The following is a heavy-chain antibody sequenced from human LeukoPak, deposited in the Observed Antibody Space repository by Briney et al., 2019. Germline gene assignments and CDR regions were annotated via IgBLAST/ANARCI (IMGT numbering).Heavy chain of an antibody. CDR3: AKEEMDTADY. D-gene: IGHD5-18*01. J-gene: IGHJ4*02. V-gene: IGHV3-23*01. CDR2: ISGSGGNT. CDR1: GFTFSSYA. Sequence: GGSLRLSCAASGFTFSSYAMSWARQAPGKGLEWISGISGSGGNTYYADSVKGRFTISRDISKNTLYLQMNSLRAEDTAVYYCAKEEMDTADYWGQGTLVTVSS.